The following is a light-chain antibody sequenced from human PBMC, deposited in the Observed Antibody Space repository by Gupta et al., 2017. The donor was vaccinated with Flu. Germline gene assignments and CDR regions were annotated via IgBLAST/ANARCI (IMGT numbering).Light chain of an antibody. CDR3: LQAKQLRT. J-gene: IGKJ1*01. V-gene: IGKV2-24*01. CDR2: KIS. Sequence: IVMTQTPLSLPVTLGQPASISCRSSQSLLHSDGNTYLSWLQQRPGQPPRLLIYKISERFSGVTDRFTGSGAGTDFTLKSSRVEPEDVGVYYCLQAKQLRTFGQGTKVEIK. CDR1: QSLLHSDGNTY.